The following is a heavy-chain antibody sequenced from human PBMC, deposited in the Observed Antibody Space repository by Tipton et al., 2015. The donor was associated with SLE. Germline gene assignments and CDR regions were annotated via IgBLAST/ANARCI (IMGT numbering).Heavy chain of an antibody. J-gene: IGHJ3*02. Sequence: TLSLTCTVSGGSISSYYYSWIRQPAGRGLEWIGRIYTSGSTNYNPSLKSRVTVSVDTSKNQFSLKLSSVTAADTAVYYCARSLATDAFDIWGQGTMVTVSS. CDR2: IYTSGST. CDR1: GGSISSYY. V-gene: IGHV4-4*07. CDR3: ARSLATDAFDI.